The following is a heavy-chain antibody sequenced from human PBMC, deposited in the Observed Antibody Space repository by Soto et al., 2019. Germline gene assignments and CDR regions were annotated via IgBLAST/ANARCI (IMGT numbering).Heavy chain of an antibody. Sequence: QVQLVQSGAEVKKPGSSVKVSCEASGGTFSGHAISWGRQPPGQGPEWMGGLIPLFGTTQHEQNFQDRLTIPADQSTNKAYMELTGLRFEDTAIYYCARGPNGGYRLASWGQGTLVTVSS. J-gene: IGHJ1*01. CDR3: ARGPNGGYRLAS. V-gene: IGHV1-69*19. CDR2: LIPLFGTT. CDR1: GGTFSGHA. D-gene: IGHD2-15*01.